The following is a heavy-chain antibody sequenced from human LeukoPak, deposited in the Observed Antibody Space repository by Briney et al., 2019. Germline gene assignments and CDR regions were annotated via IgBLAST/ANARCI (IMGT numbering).Heavy chain of an antibody. CDR1: GYSFTNYD. CDR3: ARCDYDTTINPNWFDP. V-gene: IGHV1-8*03. D-gene: IGHD3-22*01. CDR2: MKPNSGDT. J-gene: IGHJ5*02. Sequence: ASVKVSCKASGYSFTNYDINWVRQAPGQGLEWMGWMKPNSGDTGYAQKFQGRVTFSRNTSISTAYMELTNLRSEDTAVYYCARCDYDTTINPNWFDPWSQGTLVTVSS.